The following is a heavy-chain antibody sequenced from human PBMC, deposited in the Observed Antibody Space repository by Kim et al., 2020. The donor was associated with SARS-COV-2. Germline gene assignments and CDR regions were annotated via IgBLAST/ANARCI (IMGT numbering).Heavy chain of an antibody. V-gene: IGHV5-51*01. CDR1: GYSFTSYW. D-gene: IGHD4-17*01. CDR2: IYPGDSDT. Sequence: GESLKISCKGSGYSFTSYWIGWVRQMPGKGLEWMGIIYPGDSDTRYSPSFQGQVTISADKSISTAYLQWSSLKASDTAMYYCARRVDHGRGYYYYGMDVWGQGTTVTVSS. CDR3: ARRVDHGRGYYYYGMDV. J-gene: IGHJ6*02.